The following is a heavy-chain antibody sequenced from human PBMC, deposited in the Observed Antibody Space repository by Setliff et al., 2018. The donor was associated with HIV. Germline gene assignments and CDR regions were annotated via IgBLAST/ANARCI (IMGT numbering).Heavy chain of an antibody. D-gene: IGHD6-25*01. CDR1: GFTVSSSY. V-gene: IGHV3-66*02. Sequence: GSLRLSCEASGFTVSSSYMAWVRQAPGKGLEWVSTIYSDGSTYHRDSVKGRFTLSRDNSKNTVYLQVGSRRPDDTAMYYCARSRPYNSALDYWGQGTLVTVSS. J-gene: IGHJ4*02. CDR3: ARSRPYNSALDY. CDR2: IYSDGST.